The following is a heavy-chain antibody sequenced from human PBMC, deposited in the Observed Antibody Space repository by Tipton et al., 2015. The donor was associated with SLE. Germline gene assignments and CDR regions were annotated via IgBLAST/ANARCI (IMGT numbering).Heavy chain of an antibody. Sequence: TLSLTCSVSGGSISSRGYYWSWIRQPAGKGLEWIGHIYHTRSTTYNPSVRSRLTISVDTSNNQFSPTLTSVTAADTAMYYCAREVTGTGRYYYMDVWGKGTSVTVSS. D-gene: IGHD1-7*01. CDR1: GGSISSRGYY. J-gene: IGHJ6*03. V-gene: IGHV4-61*09. CDR3: AREVTGTGRYYYMDV. CDR2: IYHTRST.